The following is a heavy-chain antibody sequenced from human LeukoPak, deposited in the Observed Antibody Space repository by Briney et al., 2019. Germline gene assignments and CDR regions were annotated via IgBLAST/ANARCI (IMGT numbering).Heavy chain of an antibody. CDR2: IYYSGST. D-gene: IGHD2-2*01. CDR3: AREVVVPAAMSRNWFDP. V-gene: IGHV4-4*08. CDR1: GGSISSYY. J-gene: IGHJ5*02. Sequence: PSETLSLTCTVSGGSISSYYWSWIRQPPGKGLEWIGYIYYSGSTNYNPSLKNRLTISVDTSKNQFSLKLSSVTAADTAVYYCAREVVVPAAMSRNWFDPWGQGTLVTVSS.